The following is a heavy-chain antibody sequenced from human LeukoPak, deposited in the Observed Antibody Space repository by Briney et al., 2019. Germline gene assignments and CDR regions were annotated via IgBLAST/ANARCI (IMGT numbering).Heavy chain of an antibody. V-gene: IGHV1-2*02. D-gene: IGHD2-15*01. CDR1: GYIFIDYY. J-gene: IGHJ4*02. CDR2: INPITGGT. Sequence: EASVKVSFKASGYIFIDYYIHWVGQAPGQGLEGMGWINPITGGTNYSQRFQGRVTMTRDTSISTVYMELSRLRSDDTAVYYCARPYCTSRSCHDYFDYWGQGTLVTVSS. CDR3: ARPYCTSRSCHDYFDY.